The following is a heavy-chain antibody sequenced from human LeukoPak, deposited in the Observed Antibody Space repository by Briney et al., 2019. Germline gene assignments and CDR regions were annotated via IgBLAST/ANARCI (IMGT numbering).Heavy chain of an antibody. Sequence: ASVKVSCKASGYTFTSYDINWVRQATGQGLEWMGWMNPNSGNTGYAQKFQGRVTMTRNTSISTAYMELSSLRSEDTAVYYCASAGPQLRDAFDIWGQGTMVTVSS. CDR3: ASAGPQLRDAFDI. J-gene: IGHJ3*02. CDR2: MNPNSGNT. D-gene: IGHD6-6*01. CDR1: GYTFTSYD. V-gene: IGHV1-8*01.